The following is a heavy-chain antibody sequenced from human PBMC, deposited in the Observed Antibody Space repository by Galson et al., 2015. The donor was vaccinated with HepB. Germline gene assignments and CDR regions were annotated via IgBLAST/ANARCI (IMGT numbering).Heavy chain of an antibody. J-gene: IGHJ6*02. CDR2: ISWDGGST. CDR3: AKDMGLRYYYDSSGYYSNYYYGMDV. Sequence: SLRLSCAASGFTFDDYTMHWVRQAPGKGLEWVSLISWDGGSTYYADSVKGRFTISRDNSKNSLYLQMNSLRTEDTALYYCAKDMGLRYYYDSSGYYSNYYYGMDVWGQGTTVTVSS. V-gene: IGHV3-43*01. D-gene: IGHD3-22*01. CDR1: GFTFDDYT.